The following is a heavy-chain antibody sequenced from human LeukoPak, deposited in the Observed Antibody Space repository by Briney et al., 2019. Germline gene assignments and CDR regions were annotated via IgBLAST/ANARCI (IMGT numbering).Heavy chain of an antibody. CDR3: ARVNDFWSGYYRFDY. CDR1: GYTFNNYA. V-gene: IGHV7-4-1*02. J-gene: IGHJ4*02. D-gene: IGHD3-3*01. CDR2: INANTGNP. Sequence: ASVKVSCKASGYTFNNYAINWVRQAPGKGLEWMGWINANTGNPTYALGFTGRFVLSLETSVSTAYLQISSLKAEDTAVYYCARVNDFWSGYYRFDYWGQGTLVTVSS.